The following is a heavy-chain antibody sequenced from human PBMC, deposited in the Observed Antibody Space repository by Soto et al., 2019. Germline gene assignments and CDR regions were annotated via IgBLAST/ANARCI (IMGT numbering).Heavy chain of an antibody. J-gene: IGHJ4*02. CDR1: GFTFSSYW. CDR3: ARVSSSSFVTNHEY. Sequence: GGSLRLSCAASGFTFSSYWMHWVRQAPGKGLVWVSRINSDGSSTSYADSVKGRFTISRDNAKNTLYLQMNSLRADDTAVYYCARVSSSSFVTNHEYWGQGTLVTVSS. V-gene: IGHV3-74*01. CDR2: INSDGSST. D-gene: IGHD6-6*01.